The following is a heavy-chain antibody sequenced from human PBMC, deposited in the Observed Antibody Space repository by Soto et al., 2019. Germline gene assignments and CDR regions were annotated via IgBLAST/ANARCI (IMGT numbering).Heavy chain of an antibody. CDR3: AKDRDIVVVVAALQH. V-gene: IGHV3-30*18. D-gene: IGHD2-15*01. CDR2: ISYDGSNK. Sequence: QVQLVESGGGVVQPGRSLRLSCAASGFTFSSYGMHWVRQAPGKGLEWVAVISYDGSNKYYADSVKGRFTISRDNYKNTLYLQMNSLRADDTAVYYCAKDRDIVVVVAALQHWGQGTLVTVSS. CDR1: GFTFSSYG. J-gene: IGHJ1*01.